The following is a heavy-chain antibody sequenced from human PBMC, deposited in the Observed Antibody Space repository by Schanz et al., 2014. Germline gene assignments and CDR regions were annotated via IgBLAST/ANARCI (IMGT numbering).Heavy chain of an antibody. V-gene: IGHV4-39*01. J-gene: IGHJ4*02. CDR1: GGSISSNIYY. D-gene: IGHD3-3*01. Sequence: QLRLQESGPGLVKPSETLSLTCNVSGGSISSNIYYWGWIRQPPGKGLEWIGSTHYNGKTYYNPSLKIRITRAEDSSKNQFSLRWDSVTAADTAIYFCARRVTVFGRRRDDWGQGTLVTVSS. CDR3: ARRVTVFGRRRDD. CDR2: THYNGKT.